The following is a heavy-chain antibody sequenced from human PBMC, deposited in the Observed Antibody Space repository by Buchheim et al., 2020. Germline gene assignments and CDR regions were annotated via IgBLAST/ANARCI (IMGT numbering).Heavy chain of an antibody. Sequence: VQLVESGGGLVQPGGSLRLSCAASGFTFSSYWMHWVRQAPGKGLVWVSRINSDGSSTSYADSVKGRFTISRDNAKNTLYLQMNSLRAEDTAVYYCASYYDSSGYYYGYYYYMDVWGKGTT. CDR3: ASYYDSSGYYYGYYYYMDV. CDR2: INSDGSST. J-gene: IGHJ6*03. CDR1: GFTFSSYW. D-gene: IGHD3-22*01. V-gene: IGHV3-74*01.